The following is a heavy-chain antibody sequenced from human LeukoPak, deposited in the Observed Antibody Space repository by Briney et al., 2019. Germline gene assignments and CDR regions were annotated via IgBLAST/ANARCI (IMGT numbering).Heavy chain of an antibody. D-gene: IGHD6-13*01. J-gene: IGHJ3*01. V-gene: IGHV3-23*01. Sequence: PGGSLRLSCAASGFTLSSYGMTWARQAPGKGLEWVSAFSASYGSAQYAESVRGRFTISRDNSKNTLYLQMDSLRAEDTAVYYCAKARIAAAGTGAFDVWGQGATVTVSS. CDR1: GFTLSSYG. CDR3: AKARIAAAGTGAFDV. CDR2: FSASYGSA.